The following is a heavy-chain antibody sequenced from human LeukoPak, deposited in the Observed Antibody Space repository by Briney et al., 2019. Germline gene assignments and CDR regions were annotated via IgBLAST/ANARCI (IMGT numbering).Heavy chain of an antibody. CDR3: ARMIVATPSPYGMDV. J-gene: IGHJ6*02. Sequence: ASVKVSCKASGYTFTGYYMHWGRQAPGQGLEWMGWINPNSGGTNYAQKFQGRVTMTRDTSISTAYMELSRLRSDDTAVYYCARMIVATPSPYGMDVWGQGTTVTVSS. CDR1: GYTFTGYY. V-gene: IGHV1-2*02. D-gene: IGHD5-12*01. CDR2: INPNSGGT.